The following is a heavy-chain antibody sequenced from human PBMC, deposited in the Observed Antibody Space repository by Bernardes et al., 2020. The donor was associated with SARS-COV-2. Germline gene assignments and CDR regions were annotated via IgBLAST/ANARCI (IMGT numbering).Heavy chain of an antibody. V-gene: IGHV3-21*01. CDR1: GFNLSTYN. CDR2: ISSSSNYI. Sequence: GGSLRLSCAASGFNLSTYNFNWVRQAPGKGLEWVSSISSSSNYIYYADSVKGRFTISRDNAKNSLYLQMNSLRAEDTAVYYCAKDAPLSSRPHWGQGTLVTVSS. CDR3: AKDAPLSSRPH. D-gene: IGHD6-13*01. J-gene: IGHJ1*01.